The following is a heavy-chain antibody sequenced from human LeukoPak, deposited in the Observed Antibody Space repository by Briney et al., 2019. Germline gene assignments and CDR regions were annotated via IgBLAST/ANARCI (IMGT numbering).Heavy chain of an antibody. CDR1: GFTFSDYY. CDR2: ISSSGSTI. CDR3: ARDKGARDGYNYFGGFIDY. J-gene: IGHJ4*02. Sequence: AGSLRLSCAASGFTFSDYYMSWIRQAPGQGLEWVSYISSSGSTIYYADSVKGRFTISRSNAKNSLYLQMHRLSSEDTAEYYCARDKGARDGYNYFGGFIDYWGQGTLVTVSS. V-gene: IGHV3-11*04. D-gene: IGHD5-24*01.